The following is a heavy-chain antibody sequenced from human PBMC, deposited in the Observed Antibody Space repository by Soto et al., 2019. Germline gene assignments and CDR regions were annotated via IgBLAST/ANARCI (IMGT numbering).Heavy chain of an antibody. D-gene: IGHD5-18*01. J-gene: IGHJ4*02. V-gene: IGHV3-33*01. CDR2: IWYDGSNK. CDR3: ARGAGYSYGYFDL. Sequence: GGSLRLSCAASGFTFSSYGMHWVRQAPGKGLEWVAVIWYDGSNKYYADSVKGRFTISRDNSENTLYLQMNSLRAEDTAVYYCARGAGYSYGYFDLWGQGTLVTVSS. CDR1: GFTFSSYG.